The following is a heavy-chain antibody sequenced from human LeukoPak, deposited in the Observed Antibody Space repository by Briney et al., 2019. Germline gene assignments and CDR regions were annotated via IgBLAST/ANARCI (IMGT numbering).Heavy chain of an antibody. D-gene: IGHD1-26*01. CDR1: GYTFTSYD. CDR2: MNPNSGNT. V-gene: IGHV1-8*03. CDR3: ARAPTWGNSGSYSWFDP. J-gene: IGHJ5*02. Sequence: ASVKVSCKASGYTFTSYDINWVRQATGQGLEWMGWMNPNSGNTGYAQKFQGRVTITRNTSISTAYMELSSLRSDDTAVYYCARAPTWGNSGSYSWFDPWGQGTLVTVSS.